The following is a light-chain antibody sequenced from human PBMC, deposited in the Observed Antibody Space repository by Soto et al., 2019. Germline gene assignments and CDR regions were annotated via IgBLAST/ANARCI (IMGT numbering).Light chain of an antibody. CDR1: QGISSY. Sequence: DIQMSQSPSTLSASVGDRVTITCRASQGISSYLAWYQQKPGKAPKLLIYAASTLQSGVPSRFSGSGSGTEFTLTISSLQPEDFATYYCQQLNSYPALTFGGGTRWIS. V-gene: IGKV1-9*01. CDR3: QQLNSYPALT. CDR2: AAS. J-gene: IGKJ4*01.